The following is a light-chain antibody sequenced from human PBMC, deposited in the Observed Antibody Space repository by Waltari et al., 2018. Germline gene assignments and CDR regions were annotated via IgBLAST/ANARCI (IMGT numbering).Light chain of an antibody. CDR2: DVN. J-gene: IGLJ1*01. CDR1: SSAVDGYTY. V-gene: IGLV2-14*03. CDR3: SSYTSSTIPV. Sequence: QSALTPPASVSGSHGQSITISCTGTSSAVDGYTYASWYQQHPDTAPKLMLYDVNNRPSAVSNRFSGSKSGNTASLTISSLQAEDEADYYCSSYTSSTIPVFGTGTKVTVL.